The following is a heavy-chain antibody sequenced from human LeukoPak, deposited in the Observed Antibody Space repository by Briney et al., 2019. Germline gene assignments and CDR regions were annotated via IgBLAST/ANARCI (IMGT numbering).Heavy chain of an antibody. D-gene: IGHD2-2*01. Sequence: ASVKVSCKASGYTFTGYYMHWVRQAPGQGLEWMGWINPNSGGTNYAQKFQGRVTMTRDTSISTAYMELSRLRSDDTAVYCCARREGYCSSTSCSLEYWGQGTLVTVSS. V-gene: IGHV1-2*02. J-gene: IGHJ4*02. CDR1: GYTFTGYY. CDR2: INPNSGGT. CDR3: ARREGYCSSTSCSLEY.